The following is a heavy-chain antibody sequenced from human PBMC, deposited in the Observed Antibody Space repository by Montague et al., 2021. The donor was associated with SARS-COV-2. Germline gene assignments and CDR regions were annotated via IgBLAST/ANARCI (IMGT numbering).Heavy chain of an antibody. Sequence: SETLSLTCTVSGGSTISSNHYWSWIRQPPGKGLEWIGNMYYGGSTNYNPSLKSRLTISIDKSKNQFSLKLSSVTAADTAVYYCARVTSTGSGSYYVMDYWGQGTMVTVSS. J-gene: IGHJ4*02. CDR3: ARVTSTGSGSYYVMDY. CDR1: GGSTISSNHY. D-gene: IGHD1-26*01. CDR2: MYYGGST. V-gene: IGHV4-39*07.